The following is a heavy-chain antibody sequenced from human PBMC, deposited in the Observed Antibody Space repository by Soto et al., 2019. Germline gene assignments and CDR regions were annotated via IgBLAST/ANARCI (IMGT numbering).Heavy chain of an antibody. CDR2: VFETDDAT. CDR3: TRYGGPTQPHYLDH. CDR1: GFNFDNYP. J-gene: IGHJ4*02. Sequence: GGSLRLSCAASGFNFDNYPMGWVRQAPGKGLQWVSSVFETDDATVYTDSVQGRFFISRDNSKYTLYLQMTNLRVGDTAVYHCTRYGGPTQPHYLDHWGQGILVTVSS. V-gene: IGHV3-23*01. D-gene: IGHD4-17*01.